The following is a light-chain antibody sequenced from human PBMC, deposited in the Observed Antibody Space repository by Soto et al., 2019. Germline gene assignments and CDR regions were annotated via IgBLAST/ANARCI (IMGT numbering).Light chain of an antibody. V-gene: IGLV2-14*01. J-gene: IGLJ2*01. CDR1: SSDVGGYNY. CDR3: SSYTSSRLVV. Sequence: QSALTQPASVSGSPGQSITISCTGTSSDVGGYNYVSWYQQNPGKAPKLMIYDVSNRPSGISNRFSGSKSGNTASLTISGLLAEDEADYYCSSYTSSRLVVFGGGTKVTVL. CDR2: DVS.